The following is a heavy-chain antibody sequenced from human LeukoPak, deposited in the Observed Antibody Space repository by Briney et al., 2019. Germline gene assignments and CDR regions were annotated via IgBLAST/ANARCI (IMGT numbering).Heavy chain of an antibody. CDR3: AKGGKWDVTPFDY. V-gene: IGHV3-23*01. J-gene: IGHJ4*02. CDR1: GFTFTDYA. CDR2: ISGSAGST. D-gene: IGHD1-26*01. Sequence: GGSLRLSCAASGFTFTDYAITWVRQAPGKGLEWVSVISGSAGSTYYADSVKGRFTISRDNSKNTLYLQVNSLRAEDTAVYYCAKGGKWDVTPFDYWGQGTLVTVSS.